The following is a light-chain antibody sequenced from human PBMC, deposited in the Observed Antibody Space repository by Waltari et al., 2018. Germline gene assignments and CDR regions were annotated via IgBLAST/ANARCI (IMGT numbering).Light chain of an antibody. V-gene: IGKV3-15*01. Sequence: EIVMTQSPATLSVSPGERATLSCRASQSLSSNLVWYQQKPGQAPSLLIYGASTRATGIPARFSGSGSGTEFTLTISSLQSGDFAVYYCQQYADWPPTFGQGTKVEIK. CDR2: GAS. J-gene: IGKJ1*01. CDR3: QQYADWPPT. CDR1: QSLSSN.